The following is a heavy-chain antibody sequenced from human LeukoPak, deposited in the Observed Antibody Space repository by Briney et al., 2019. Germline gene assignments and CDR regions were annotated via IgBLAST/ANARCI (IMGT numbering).Heavy chain of an antibody. V-gene: IGHV4-61*01. J-gene: IGHJ4*02. CDR1: GGSVSSGSSY. D-gene: IGHD1-26*01. CDR3: ARNIVGPRQVDY. CDR2: IYFTGST. Sequence: SETLSLTCSVSGGSVSSGSSYWTWIRQPPGQGLEWLGHIYFTGSTTYNPSLKGRINISVDTSKNQFSLTMTSVTAADTAIYYCARNIVGPRQVDYWGQGTLVTVSS.